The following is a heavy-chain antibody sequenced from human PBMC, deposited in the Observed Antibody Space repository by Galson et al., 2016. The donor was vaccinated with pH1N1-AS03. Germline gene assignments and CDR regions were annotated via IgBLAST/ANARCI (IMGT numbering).Heavy chain of an antibody. J-gene: IGHJ4*02. D-gene: IGHD3-10*01. Sequence: SLRLSCAAPGFSFSSFGMHWVRQAPGKGLEWVAIIWYDGSNKHYADSVKGRFTISRDNTKNTLYLQMNSLRVEDTAVYFCARGRGYGQYYFDYWGQGTLATVSS. CDR3: ARGRGYGQYYFDY. V-gene: IGHV3-33*01. CDR1: GFSFSSFG. CDR2: IWYDGSNK.